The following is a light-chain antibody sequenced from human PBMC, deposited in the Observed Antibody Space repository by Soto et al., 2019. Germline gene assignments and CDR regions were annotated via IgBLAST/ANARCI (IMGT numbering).Light chain of an antibody. CDR3: LLYSGGAYV. V-gene: IGLV7-43*01. Sequence: QTVVTQEPSLTVSPGGTVTLTCASSTGAVTSGYYPNWFQQKPGQAPRALIYSTINKHSWTPARFSGSLLGGKAALTLSGALPEDEADYYCLLYSGGAYVFGTGTKVTVL. CDR2: STI. CDR1: TGAVTSGYY. J-gene: IGLJ1*01.